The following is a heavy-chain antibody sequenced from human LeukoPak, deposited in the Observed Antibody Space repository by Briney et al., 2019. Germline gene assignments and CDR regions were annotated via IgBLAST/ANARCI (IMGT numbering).Heavy chain of an antibody. V-gene: IGHV6-1*01. J-gene: IGHJ3*02. D-gene: IGHD6-13*01. CDR3: ARLAAAGRDAFDI. CDR2: TYYRSKWYN. Sequence: SQTLSLTCAISGDSVSSNSAAWNWIRQSPWTGLEWLGRTYYRSKWYNDYEVSVKSRITINPDTSKNQFSLQLNSVTPEDTAVYYCARLAAAGRDAFDIWGQGTMVTVAS. CDR1: GDSVSSNSAA.